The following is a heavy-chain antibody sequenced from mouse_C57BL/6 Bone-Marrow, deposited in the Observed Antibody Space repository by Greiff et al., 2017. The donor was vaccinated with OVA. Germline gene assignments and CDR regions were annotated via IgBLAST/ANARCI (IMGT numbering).Heavy chain of an antibody. Sequence: EVKLVESGAELVRPGASVKLSCTASVFNIKDDYMHWVKQRPEQGLEWIGWIDPENGDTEYASKFQGKATITADTSSNTAYLQLSSLTSEDTAVYYCTTRSLLCYAMDYWGQGTSVTVSS. CDR2: IDPENGDT. CDR1: VFNIKDDY. CDR3: TTRSLLCYAMDY. J-gene: IGHJ4*01. V-gene: IGHV14-4*01. D-gene: IGHD2-1*01.